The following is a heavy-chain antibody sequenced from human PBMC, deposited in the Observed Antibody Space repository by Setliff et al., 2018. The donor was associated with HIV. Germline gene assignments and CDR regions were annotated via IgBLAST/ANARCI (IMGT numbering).Heavy chain of an antibody. Sequence: PSETPSLTCAVYGGSFSGYYWSWIRQSPEKGLEWIGEIHHSRRTNYSPSLKSRVAISLDTSKNQFSLKLSSVTAADTAIYYCARELGSFPYYMDVWGKGTTVTVSS. CDR1: GGSFSGYY. CDR2: IHHSRRT. CDR3: ARELGSFPYYMDV. J-gene: IGHJ6*03. V-gene: IGHV4-34*01. D-gene: IGHD3-10*01.